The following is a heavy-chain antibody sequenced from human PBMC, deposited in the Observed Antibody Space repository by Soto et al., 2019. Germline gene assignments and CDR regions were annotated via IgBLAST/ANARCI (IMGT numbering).Heavy chain of an antibody. CDR2: IYPGDSDT. D-gene: IGHD2-15*01. CDR3: AKAYFSGCSCYSAY. Sequence: EVQLVQSGAEVKKPGESLKISCKGSGYSFTSYWIGWVRQMPGKGLEWMGIIYPGDSDTRYSPSFQGQVTISADKSIHTPYQQVSSLKASDTPIYYCAKAYFSGCSCYSAYWGQGTLVTVSS. V-gene: IGHV5-51*01. CDR1: GYSFTSYW. J-gene: IGHJ4*02.